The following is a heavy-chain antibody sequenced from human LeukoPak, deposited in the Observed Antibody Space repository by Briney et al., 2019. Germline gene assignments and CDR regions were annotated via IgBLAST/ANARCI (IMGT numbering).Heavy chain of an antibody. Sequence: GASVKVSCKTSGYTFTNYAIHWVRQAPGQAIQWLAWINPANGYTRYSQHFQDRVTVSSDTSADTAYMELSSLRSEDKAIYYCAIRDGHTDHWGQGTLVTVSS. CDR3: AIRDGHTDH. CDR1: GYTFTNYA. CDR2: INPANGYT. J-gene: IGHJ4*02. V-gene: IGHV1-3*03. D-gene: IGHD5-24*01.